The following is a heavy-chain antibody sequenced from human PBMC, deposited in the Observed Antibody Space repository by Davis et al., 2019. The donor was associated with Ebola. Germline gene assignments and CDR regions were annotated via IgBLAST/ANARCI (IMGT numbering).Heavy chain of an antibody. J-gene: IGHJ4*02. V-gene: IGHV1-2*02. CDR1: GYTFTGYY. Sequence: ASVKVSCKASGYTFTGYYMHWVRQAPGQGLEWMGWINPNSGGTNYAQKFQGRVTMTRDTSISTAYMELSRLRSDDTAVYYCARYKVTTTFDFDYWGQGTLVTVSS. D-gene: IGHD4-17*01. CDR3: ARYKVTTTFDFDY. CDR2: INPNSGGT.